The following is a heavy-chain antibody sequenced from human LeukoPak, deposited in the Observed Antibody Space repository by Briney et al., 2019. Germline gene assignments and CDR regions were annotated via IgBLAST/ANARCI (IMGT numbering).Heavy chain of an antibody. CDR2: ISYGGSNK. J-gene: IGHJ4*02. CDR3: ALLNNGITIFGG. Sequence: GGSLRLSCAASGFTFSSYAMSWVRQAPGKGLEWVAVISYGGSNKYYADSVKGRFTISRDNSKNTLYLQMTSLRAEDTAVYYCALLNNGITIFGGWGQGTLVTVSS. CDR1: GFTFSSYA. D-gene: IGHD3-3*01. V-gene: IGHV3-30*03.